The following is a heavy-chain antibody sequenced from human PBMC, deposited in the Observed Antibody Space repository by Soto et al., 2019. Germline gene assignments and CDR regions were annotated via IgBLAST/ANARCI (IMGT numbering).Heavy chain of an antibody. J-gene: IGHJ5*02. CDR3: ASGCSSTSCYTDGWFDP. CDR1: GFTFSSYA. Sequence: GGSLRLSCAASGFTFSSYAMSWVRQAPGKGLEWVSAISGSGGSTYYADSVKGRFTISRDNSKNLLYLQMNSLRAEDTAVYYCASGCSSTSCYTDGWFDPWGQGTLVTVSS. CDR2: ISGSGGST. D-gene: IGHD2-2*02. V-gene: IGHV3-23*01.